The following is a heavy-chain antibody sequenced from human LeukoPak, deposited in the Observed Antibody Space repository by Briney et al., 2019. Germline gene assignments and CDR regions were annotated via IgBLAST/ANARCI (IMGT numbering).Heavy chain of an antibody. CDR3: ARVLLTYYYDSSGYYSY. V-gene: IGHV1-18*01. CDR1: GYTFTSYG. Sequence: GASVKVSCKASGYTFTSYGISWVRQAPGQGLEWMGWISAYNGNTNYAQKLQGRVTMTTDTSTSTAYMELRSLRSDDTAVYYCARVLLTYYYDSSGYYSYWGQGTLVTVSS. D-gene: IGHD3-22*01. J-gene: IGHJ4*02. CDR2: ISAYNGNT.